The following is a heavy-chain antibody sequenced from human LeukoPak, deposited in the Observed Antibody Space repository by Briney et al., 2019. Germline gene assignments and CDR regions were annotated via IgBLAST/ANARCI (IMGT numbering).Heavy chain of an antibody. CDR1: GFTVSSNY. V-gene: IGHV3-53*01. CDR2: IYSGGST. D-gene: IGHD3-22*01. J-gene: IGHJ3*01. Sequence: PGGSLRLSCAASGFTVSSNYMSWVRQAPGKGLEWVSIIYSGGSTYYADSVKGRFTISRDNSKNTLYLQMNSLRAEDTAVYYCARDLSRYHPSGSPSFDLWGRGTMVTVSS. CDR3: ARDLSRYHPSGSPSFDL.